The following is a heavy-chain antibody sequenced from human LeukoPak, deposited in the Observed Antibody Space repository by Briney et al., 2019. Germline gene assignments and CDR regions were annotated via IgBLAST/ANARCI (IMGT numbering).Heavy chain of an antibody. Sequence: SETLSLTCAVYGGSFSGYYWSWIRQPPGKGLEWIGEINHSGSTNYNPSFKSRVTISVDTSKNQFSLKLSSVTAADTAVYYCARERSVWGSYRPYNWFDPWGQGTLVTVSS. CDR2: INHSGST. CDR1: GGSFSGYY. D-gene: IGHD3-16*02. CDR3: ARERSVWGSYRPYNWFDP. V-gene: IGHV4-34*01. J-gene: IGHJ5*02.